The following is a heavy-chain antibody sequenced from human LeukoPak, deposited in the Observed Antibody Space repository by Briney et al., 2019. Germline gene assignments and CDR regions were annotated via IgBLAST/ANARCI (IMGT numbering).Heavy chain of an antibody. D-gene: IGHD3-3*01. Sequence: PSETLSLTCTVSGGSISSSSYYWGWIRQPPGKGLEWIGSIYYSGSTYYNPSLKSRVTIPVDTSKNQFSLKLSSVTAADTAVYYCARHPYNFWSGYYRINWFDPWGQGTLVTVSS. CDR1: GGSISSSSYY. CDR2: IYYSGST. CDR3: ARHPYNFWSGYYRINWFDP. J-gene: IGHJ5*02. V-gene: IGHV4-39*01.